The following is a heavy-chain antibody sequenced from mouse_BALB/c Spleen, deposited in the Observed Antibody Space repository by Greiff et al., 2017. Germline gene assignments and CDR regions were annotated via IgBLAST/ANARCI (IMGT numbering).Heavy chain of an antibody. V-gene: IGHV1-80*01. CDR1: GYAFSSYW. Sequence: QVQLQQSGAELVRPGSSVKISCKASGYAFSSYWMNWVKQRPGQGLEWIGQIYPGDGDTNYNGKFKGKATLTADKSSSTAYMQLSSLTSEDSAVYFCARLLRLRWYFDVWGAGTTVTVSS. J-gene: IGHJ1*01. CDR3: ARLLRLRWYFDV. D-gene: IGHD1-2*01. CDR2: IYPGDGDT.